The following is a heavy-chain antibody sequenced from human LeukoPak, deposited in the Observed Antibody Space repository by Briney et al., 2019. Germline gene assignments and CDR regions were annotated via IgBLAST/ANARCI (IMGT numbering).Heavy chain of an antibody. J-gene: IGHJ5*02. V-gene: IGHV1-2*02. CDR3: ARDHVSGSYYGWFDP. CDR1: GYTFTGYY. Sequence: ASVKVSCKASGYTFTGYYMHWVRQAPGQGLEWMGWINPNSGGTNYAQKFQGRVTMTRDTSISTAYMELSRPRSDDTAVYYCARDHVSGSYYGWFDPWGQGTLVTVSS. CDR2: INPNSGGT. D-gene: IGHD1-26*01.